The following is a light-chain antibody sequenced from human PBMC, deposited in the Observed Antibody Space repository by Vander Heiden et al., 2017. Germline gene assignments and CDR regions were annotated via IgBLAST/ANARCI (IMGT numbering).Light chain of an antibody. J-gene: IGLJ3*02. CDR2: STN. CDR1: SGSVSTSYY. Sequence: QTVVTQEPSSSVSAGGTVTLTCGLGSGSVSTSYYPSWYQRTPGQTPRTLIYSTNTRSSGVPVRSSGSILGNKAALTITGAQADDESDYYCVLYMGSGIWVFGGGTKLTVL. CDR3: VLYMGSGIWV. V-gene: IGLV8-61*01.